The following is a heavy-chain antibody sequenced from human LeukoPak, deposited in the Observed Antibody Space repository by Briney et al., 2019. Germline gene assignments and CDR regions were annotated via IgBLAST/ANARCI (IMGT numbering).Heavy chain of an antibody. V-gene: IGHV3-7*03. Sequence: QPGGSLRLYCAVSGFTFSGFWMSWSRQAPGKGLEWVASINSDGSEGYYADVVKGRFTISRDNAKNTLYLQMNSLRAEDTAVYHCARGWYSFDYWGQGTLVTVSS. CDR3: ARGWYSFDY. D-gene: IGHD6-19*01. CDR2: INSDGSEG. J-gene: IGHJ4*02. CDR1: GFTFSGFW.